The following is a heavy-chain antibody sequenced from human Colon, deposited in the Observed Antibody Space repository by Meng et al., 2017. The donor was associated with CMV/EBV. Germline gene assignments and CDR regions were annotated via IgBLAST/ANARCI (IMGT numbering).Heavy chain of an antibody. CDR1: GYTFRSFY. J-gene: IGHJ6*02. D-gene: IGHD1-1*01. Sequence: ASVKVSCKASGYTFRSFYMHWVRQAPGQGLEWMGIINPSGGSPTYAQKFQGRVTMTTDTSTSTLYMEVGSLRSDDTAVYYCARGGGATGVCGMDVWGQGTTVTVSS. CDR3: ARGGGATGVCGMDV. CDR2: INPSGGSP. V-gene: IGHV1-46*01.